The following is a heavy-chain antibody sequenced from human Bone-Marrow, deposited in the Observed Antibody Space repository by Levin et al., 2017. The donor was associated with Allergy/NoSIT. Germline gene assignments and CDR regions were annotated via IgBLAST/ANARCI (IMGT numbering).Heavy chain of an antibody. V-gene: IGHV4-39*01. Sequence: SETLSLTCTVSGGSISSSSYYWGWIRQPPGKGLEWIGSIYYSGSTYYNPSLKSRVTISVDTSKNQFSLKLSPVTAADTAVYYCARTNWNYVHYFDYWGQGTLVTVSS. J-gene: IGHJ4*02. CDR3: ARTNWNYVHYFDY. CDR1: GGSISSSSYY. D-gene: IGHD1-7*01. CDR2: IYYSGST.